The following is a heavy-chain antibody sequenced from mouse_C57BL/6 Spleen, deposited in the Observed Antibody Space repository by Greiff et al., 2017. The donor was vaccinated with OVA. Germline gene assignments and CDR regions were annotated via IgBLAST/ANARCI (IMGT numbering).Heavy chain of an antibody. CDR1: GYSITSGYY. CDR2: ISYDGSN. J-gene: IGHJ4*01. CDR3: ARYDYDGYAMDY. V-gene: IGHV3-6*01. D-gene: IGHD2-4*01. Sequence: DVKLVESGPGLVKPSQSLSLTCSVTGYSITSGYYWNWIRQFPGNKLEWMGYISYDGSNNYNPSLKNRISITRDTSKNQFFLKLNSVTTEDTATYYCARYDYDGYAMDYWGQGTSVTVSS.